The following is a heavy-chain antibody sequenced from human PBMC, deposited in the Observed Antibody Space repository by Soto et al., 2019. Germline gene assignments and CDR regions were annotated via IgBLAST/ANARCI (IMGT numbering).Heavy chain of an antibody. Sequence: GGSLRLSCAASGFAFNNFGIHWVRQAPGKGLEWAAGIWYGGRRTYNADSVRGRFTISRDDSRNTLNLQMNSLRAEDTAIYFCATTKGYVDPFDLWGQGTLVTVSS. CDR3: ATTKGYVDPFDL. V-gene: IGHV3-33*01. J-gene: IGHJ4*02. CDR2: IWYGGRRT. D-gene: IGHD5-12*01. CDR1: GFAFNNFG.